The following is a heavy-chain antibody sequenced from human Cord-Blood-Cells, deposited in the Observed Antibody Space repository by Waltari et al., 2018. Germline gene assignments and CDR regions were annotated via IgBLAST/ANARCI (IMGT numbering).Heavy chain of an antibody. V-gene: IGHV4-39*01. CDR2: IYYSGST. CDR1: AGSSSSSSYY. CDR3: ASRLIYGDYVGPDY. J-gene: IGHJ4*02. D-gene: IGHD4-17*01. Sequence: QLQLQASGPGLVKPSETLSLTCPVSAGSSSSSSYYWGWIRQPPGKGLEWIGSIYYSGSTNYNPSLKSRVTISVDTSKNQFSLKLSSVTAADTAVYYCASRLIYGDYVGPDYWGQGTLVTVSS.